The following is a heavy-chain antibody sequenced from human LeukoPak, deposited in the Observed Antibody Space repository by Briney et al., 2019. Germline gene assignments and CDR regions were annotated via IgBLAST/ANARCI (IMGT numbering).Heavy chain of an antibody. CDR3: ARWRVPNSPDAFDI. CDR2: ISAYNGNT. V-gene: IGHV1-18*01. CDR1: GYTFTSYG. J-gene: IGHJ3*02. D-gene: IGHD4-23*01. Sequence: AASVKVSCKASGYTFTSYGISWVRQAPGQGLEWMGWISAYNGNTNYAQKLQGRVTMATDTSTSTAYMELRSLRSDDTAVYYCARWRVPNSPDAFDIWGQGTMVTVSS.